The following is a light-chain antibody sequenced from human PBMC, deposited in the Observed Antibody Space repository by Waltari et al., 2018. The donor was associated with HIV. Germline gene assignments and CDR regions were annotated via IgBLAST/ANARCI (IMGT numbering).Light chain of an antibody. J-gene: IGLJ2*01. V-gene: IGLV3-9*01. CDR3: QVRVSNSVV. CDR1: NIGRQN. Sequence: SYDLTQPLSVSVALGQTATITCGGNNIGRQNVCWYQQRPGQAPVLIIYRDNTRPSGIPELLSGSNSGNTATLTIRRAQAGDEADYYCQVRVSNSVVFGGGTNLTVL. CDR2: RDN.